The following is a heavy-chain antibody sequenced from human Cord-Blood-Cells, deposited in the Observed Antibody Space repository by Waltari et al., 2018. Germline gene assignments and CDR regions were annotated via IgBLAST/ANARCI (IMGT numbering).Heavy chain of an antibody. CDR2: IYYSGRS. Sequence: QVQLQELGAGLVKPSQPLSLTCTVSGGSISSGGYYWSWIRQHPGKGLEWIGYIYYSGRSYYNPSLKSRVTISVDMSKNQFTLKLSSVSAPNTAVYYCARSTREYSSSSSLDYWGQGTLVTVSS. J-gene: IGHJ4*02. D-gene: IGHD6-6*01. CDR1: GGSISSGGYY. V-gene: IGHV4-31*03. CDR3: ARSTREYSSSSSLDY.